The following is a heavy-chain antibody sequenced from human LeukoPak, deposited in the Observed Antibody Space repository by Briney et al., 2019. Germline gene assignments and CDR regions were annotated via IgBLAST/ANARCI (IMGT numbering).Heavy chain of an antibody. Sequence: SETLSLTCTVSGGSISSSSYYWSWIRQPAGKGLEWIGRIYTSGSTNYNPSLKSRVTMSVDTSKNQFSLKLSSVAAADTAVYYCARAQKTGTAFYYYYMDVWGKGTTVTVSS. CDR1: GGSISSSSYY. V-gene: IGHV4-61*02. CDR2: IYTSGST. J-gene: IGHJ6*03. CDR3: ARAQKTGTAFYYYYMDV. D-gene: IGHD1-1*01.